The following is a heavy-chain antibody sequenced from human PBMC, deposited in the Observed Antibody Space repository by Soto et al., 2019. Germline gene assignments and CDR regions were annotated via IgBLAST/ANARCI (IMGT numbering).Heavy chain of an antibody. Sequence: PGESLKISCKGSGYSFTSYWIGWVRQMPGKGLEWMGIIYPGDSDTRYSPSFQGQVPISSDKSISTAYLQWSSLKASDTAMYYCARRPASTSYPPSPSGMDVWGQGTTVTVSS. CDR1: GYSFTSYW. J-gene: IGHJ6*02. CDR3: ARRPASTSYPPSPSGMDV. D-gene: IGHD2-2*01. V-gene: IGHV5-51*01. CDR2: IYPGDSDT.